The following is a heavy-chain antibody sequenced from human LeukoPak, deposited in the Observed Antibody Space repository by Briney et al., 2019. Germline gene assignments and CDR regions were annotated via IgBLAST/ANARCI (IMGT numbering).Heavy chain of an antibody. V-gene: IGHV3-74*01. Sequence: GGSLRLSCAASGFTFSSYWMHWVRQAPGKGLVWVSRINSDGSSTGYADSVKGRFTISRDNAKNTLYLQMNSLRAEDTAVYYCARGGSDFWSAYYFHYYYYGMDVWGQGTTVTVSS. D-gene: IGHD3-3*01. CDR2: INSDGSST. CDR3: ARGGSDFWSAYYFHYYYYGMDV. J-gene: IGHJ6*02. CDR1: GFTFSSYW.